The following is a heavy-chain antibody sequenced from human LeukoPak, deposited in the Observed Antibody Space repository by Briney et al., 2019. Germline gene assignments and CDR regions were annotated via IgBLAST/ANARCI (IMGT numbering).Heavy chain of an antibody. CDR1: GYTFTSYG. CDR2: ISAYNGNT. V-gene: IGHV1-18*01. D-gene: IGHD3-3*01. Sequence: ASVKVSCKASGYTFTSYGISWVRQAPGQGLEWMGWISAYNGNTNYAQKLQGRATMTTDTSTSTAYMELRSLRSDDTAVYYCARGNNYDFWSGHNYYYYYMDVWGKGTTVTVSS. CDR3: ARGNNYDFWSGHNYYYYYMDV. J-gene: IGHJ6*03.